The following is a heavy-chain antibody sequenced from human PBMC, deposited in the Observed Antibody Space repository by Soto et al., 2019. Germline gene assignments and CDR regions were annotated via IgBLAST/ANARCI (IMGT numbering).Heavy chain of an antibody. V-gene: IGHV4-59*02. D-gene: IGHD3-10*01. CDR2: IYNGGDT. J-gene: IGHJ5*02. CDR3: ARGGASSKWLDP. Sequence: SETLSLTCTVSGDSVNSYFWSWIRQPPGQGLEMIGFIYNGGDTIYNPSFRSLVGISLDTSKNQFFLKLSSVTAADTAVYYCARGGASSKWLDPWGQGTLVTVSS. CDR1: GDSVNSYF.